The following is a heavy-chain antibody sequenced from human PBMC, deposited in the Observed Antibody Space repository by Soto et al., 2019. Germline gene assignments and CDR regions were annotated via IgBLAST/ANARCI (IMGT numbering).Heavy chain of an antibody. CDR3: TKDKGNGDKENY. J-gene: IGHJ4*02. CDR1: GCIFTRSL. CDR2: VKSRGDGGTA. V-gene: IGHV3-15*05. Sequence: VVSLILSCTASGCIFTRSLMSWFLQAPGKGLEWVGRVKSRGDGGTAVSAATVKDRFTVSRDDSKNILYLHMNSLQIEATAVYYCTKDKGNGDKENYWGRGTLVTVSS. D-gene: IGHD4-17*01.